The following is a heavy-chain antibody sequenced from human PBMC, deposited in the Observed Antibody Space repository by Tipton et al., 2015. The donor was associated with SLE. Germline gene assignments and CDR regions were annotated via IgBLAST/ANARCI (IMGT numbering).Heavy chain of an antibody. V-gene: IGHV3-48*01. Sequence: SGFTFSSNSMNWVRQAPGKGLEWVSYISSSSITIDYADSVKGRFTISRDDAKNSLYLQMNSLRAEDTAVYYCASSGGIAVPNWGQGTLVTVSS. CDR3: ASSGGIAVPN. CDR2: ISSSSITI. D-gene: IGHD6-19*01. J-gene: IGHJ4*02. CDR1: GFTFSSNS.